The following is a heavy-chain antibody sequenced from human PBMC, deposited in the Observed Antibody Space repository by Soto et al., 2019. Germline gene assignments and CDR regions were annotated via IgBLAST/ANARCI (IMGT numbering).Heavy chain of an antibody. CDR2: ISGSGGST. CDR3: AKSGSGWYAFDY. D-gene: IGHD6-19*01. Sequence: EVQLFESGGGLVQPGGSLRLSCAASGFTFSSDAMSWVRQAPGKGLEWVSAISGSGGSTKYADSVKGRFTISRDNSENTLYLQMSSLRAEDTAVYYCAKSGSGWYAFDYWGQGTLVTVSS. V-gene: IGHV3-23*01. CDR1: GFTFSSDA. J-gene: IGHJ4*02.